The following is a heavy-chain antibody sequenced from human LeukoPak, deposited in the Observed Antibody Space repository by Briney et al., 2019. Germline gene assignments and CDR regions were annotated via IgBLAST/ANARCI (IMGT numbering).Heavy chain of an antibody. Sequence: SETLSLTCTVSGGSISSYYWSWIRQPPGKGLEWIGYIYYSGSTNYNPSLKSRVTISVDTSKNQFSLKLSSVTAADTAVYYCARVRPVAVLDYWGQGTLVTVSS. CDR2: IYYSGST. CDR3: ARVRPVAVLDY. D-gene: IGHD6-19*01. CDR1: GGSISSYY. V-gene: IGHV4-59*01. J-gene: IGHJ4*02.